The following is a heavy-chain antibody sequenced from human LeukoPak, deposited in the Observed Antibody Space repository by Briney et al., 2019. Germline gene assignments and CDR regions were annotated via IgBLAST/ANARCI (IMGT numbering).Heavy chain of an antibody. CDR1: GFTFSDYY. V-gene: IGHV3-23*01. D-gene: IGHD3-16*01. J-gene: IGHJ4*02. CDR2: ISASGDSA. Sequence: GGSLRLSCAASGFTFSDYYMSWIRQAPGKGLEWVSTISASGDSAYYADSVKGRFTISRDNSKNTLYLQVNSLRAEDTAVYYCAKTYVWYYFDYWGQGILVTVSS. CDR3: AKTYVWYYFDY.